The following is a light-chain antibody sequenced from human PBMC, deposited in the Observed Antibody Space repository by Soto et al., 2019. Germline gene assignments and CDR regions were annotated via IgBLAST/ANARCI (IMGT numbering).Light chain of an antibody. CDR2: GAS. J-gene: IGKJ4*01. V-gene: IGKV3-20*01. CDR1: QSVSSSY. CDR3: QQYGRSPT. Sequence: EIVLTQSPGTLSLSPGERATLSCRASQSVSSSYLAWYQQKPGQAPRLLIYGASSRATGIPDRFSGSGSGTDFPLTISRLEPEDFGVYYCQQYGRSPTFGGGNKVEIK.